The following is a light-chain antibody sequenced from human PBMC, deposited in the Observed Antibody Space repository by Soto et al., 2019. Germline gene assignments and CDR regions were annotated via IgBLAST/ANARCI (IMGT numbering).Light chain of an antibody. Sequence: DIQMTQSPSSVSASVGDRVSITCRASQDIGIYLAWCQQKPGKAPNLLIYGASTLQSGVPSRFSGSGSGTDFTLTISRLEPEDFAVYYCQQYGSSGTFGQGTKVDIK. CDR2: GAS. J-gene: IGKJ1*01. CDR3: QQYGSSGT. V-gene: IGKV1-12*01. CDR1: QDIGIY.